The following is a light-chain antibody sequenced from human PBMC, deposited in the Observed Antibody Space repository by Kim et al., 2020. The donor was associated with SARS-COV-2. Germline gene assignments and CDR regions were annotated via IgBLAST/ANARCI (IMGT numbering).Light chain of an antibody. CDR2: QNN. J-gene: IGLJ3*02. Sequence: VSPGQTATLPRYGSKRGDEYVCWYQQKPGQAPVLALYQNNKRPSGIPKRFSGYNSGNTVTLTISGTQAMDEADYYCQAWADSTAVFGGGTQLTVL. CDR1: KRGDEY. V-gene: IGLV3-1*01. CDR3: QAWADSTAV.